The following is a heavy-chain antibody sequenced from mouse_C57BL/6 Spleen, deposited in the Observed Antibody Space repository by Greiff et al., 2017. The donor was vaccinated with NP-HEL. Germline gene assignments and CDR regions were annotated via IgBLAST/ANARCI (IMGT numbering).Heavy chain of an antibody. CDR2: IYPGDGDT. D-gene: IGHD2-5*01. J-gene: IGHJ4*01. CDR1: GYAFSSYW. V-gene: IGHV1-80*01. Sequence: QVQLKQSGAELVKPGASVKISCKASGYAFSSYWMNWVKQRPGQGLEWIGQIYPGDGDTNYNGKFQGKATLTADKSSSTAYMQLSSLTSEDSAVYFCSRQRYSNYNAMDYWGQGTSVTVSS. CDR3: SRQRYSNYNAMDY.